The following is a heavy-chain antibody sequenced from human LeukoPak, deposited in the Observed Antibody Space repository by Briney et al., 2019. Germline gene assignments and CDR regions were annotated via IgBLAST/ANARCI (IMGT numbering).Heavy chain of an antibody. J-gene: IGHJ4*02. CDR1: GYTFTSYD. CDR3: ARGRRHLNYDYVWGSYRYYFDY. V-gene: IGHV1-8*01. Sequence: GASVKVSCKASGYTFTSYDINWVRQATGQGLEWMGWMNPNSGNTGYAQKFQGRVTMTRNTSISTAYMELSSLRSEDTAVYYCARGRRHLNYDYVWGSYRYYFDYWGQGTLVTVSS. CDR2: MNPNSGNT. D-gene: IGHD3-16*02.